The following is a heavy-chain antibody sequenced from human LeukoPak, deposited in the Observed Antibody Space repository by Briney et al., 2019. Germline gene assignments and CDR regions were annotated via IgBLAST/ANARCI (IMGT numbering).Heavy chain of an antibody. Sequence: GGSLRLSCAASGFSFSASSMSWVRQTPGKGLEWVSSISENGRSTYYADSVKGRVTISRDNSKSTVYLQMNTLRPEDTAVYSCAKHLRPGGSYGWFAPWGQATLVTVSS. D-gene: IGHD1-26*01. J-gene: IGHJ5*02. CDR3: AKHLRPGGSYGWFAP. CDR1: GFSFSASS. CDR2: ISENGRST. V-gene: IGHV3-23*01.